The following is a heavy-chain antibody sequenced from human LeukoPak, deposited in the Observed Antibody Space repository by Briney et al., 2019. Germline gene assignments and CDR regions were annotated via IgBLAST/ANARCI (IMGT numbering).Heavy chain of an antibody. CDR2: IVVGSGNT. D-gene: IGHD3-10*01. V-gene: IGHV1-58*02. J-gene: IGHJ5*02. CDR1: GFTFTSSA. Sequence: SVKVSCKASGFTFTSSAMQWVRQARGQRLEWIGWIVVGSGNTNYAQKFQERVTITRDMSTSTAYMELSSLRSEDTAVYYCAADRGAIMRGWFDPWGQGTLVTVSS. CDR3: AADRGAIMRGWFDP.